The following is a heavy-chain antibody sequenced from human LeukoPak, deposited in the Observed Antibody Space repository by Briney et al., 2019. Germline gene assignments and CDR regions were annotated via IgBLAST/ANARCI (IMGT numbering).Heavy chain of an antibody. Sequence: LAGGSLRLSCAASGFTFEDDGMRWVRHPPGKWLECVAGFNWNGGIKGYEDSVRGRFTISRDNAKNSLYLQMNSLRAEEAPFYYCVRNFGGGDRSGPYHWGQGTLVTVSS. J-gene: IGHJ5*02. CDR3: VRNFGGGDRSGPYH. D-gene: IGHD3-22*01. CDR2: FNWNGGIK. CDR1: GFTFEDDG. V-gene: IGHV3-20*04.